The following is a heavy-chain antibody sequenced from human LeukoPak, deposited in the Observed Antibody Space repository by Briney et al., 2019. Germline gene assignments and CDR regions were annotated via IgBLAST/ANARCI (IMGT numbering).Heavy chain of an antibody. Sequence: ASVKVSCKASGYTFTGYYMHWVRQAPGQGLEWMGWINPSSGGTNYAQKFQGWVTMTRDTSISTAYMELSRLRSDDTAVYYCARAPLGDYDYYYYGMDVWGQGTTVTVSS. J-gene: IGHJ6*02. D-gene: IGHD4-17*01. V-gene: IGHV1-2*04. CDR2: INPSSGGT. CDR3: ARAPLGDYDYYYYGMDV. CDR1: GYTFTGYY.